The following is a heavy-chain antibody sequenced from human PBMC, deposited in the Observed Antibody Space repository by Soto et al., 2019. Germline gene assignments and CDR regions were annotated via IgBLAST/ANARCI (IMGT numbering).Heavy chain of an antibody. D-gene: IGHD6-19*01. V-gene: IGHV4-39*01. CDR1: GGSISSSSYY. J-gene: IGHJ5*02. CDR2: IYYSGST. CDR3: ASMRLSMAVAARGKRFGH. Sequence: SETLSLTCTVSGGSISSSSYYWGWIRQPPGKGLEWIGSIYYSGSTYYNPSLKSRVTISVDTSKNQFSLKLSSVTAADTAVYSCASMRLSMAVAARGKRFGHWGHRTRGTVPS.